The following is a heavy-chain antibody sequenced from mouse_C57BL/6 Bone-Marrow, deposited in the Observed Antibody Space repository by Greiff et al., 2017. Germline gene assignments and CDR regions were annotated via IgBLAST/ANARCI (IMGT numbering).Heavy chain of an antibody. J-gene: IGHJ2*01. V-gene: IGHV1-39*01. CDR1: GYSFTDYN. CDR2: INPNYGTT. D-gene: IGHD1-1*01. CDR3: AIYYYGSSRYYFDY. Sequence: EVQLQESGPELVKPGASVKISCKASGYSFTDYNMNWVKQSNGKSLEWIGVINPNYGTTSYNQKFKGKATLTVDQSSSTAYMQLNRLTSEDSAVYYCAIYYYGSSRYYFDYWGQGTTLTVSS.